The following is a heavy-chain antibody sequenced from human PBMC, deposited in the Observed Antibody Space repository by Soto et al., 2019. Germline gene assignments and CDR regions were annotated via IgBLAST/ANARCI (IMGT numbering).Heavy chain of an antibody. CDR3: ARGRGGTYDAFDI. Sequence: SETLSLTCTVSSGSIGTYFWSWIRQPPGKGLEWIGYICYSGTTNYNPSLKSRVTIFLDTSKNQFSLRLSSVTAADTAVYYCARGRGGTYDAFDIWGQGTLVTVSS. J-gene: IGHJ3*02. CDR2: ICYSGTT. CDR1: SGSIGTYF. V-gene: IGHV4-59*01. D-gene: IGHD1-26*01.